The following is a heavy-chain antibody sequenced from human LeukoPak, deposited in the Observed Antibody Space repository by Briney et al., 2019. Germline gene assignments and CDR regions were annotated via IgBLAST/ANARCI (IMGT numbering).Heavy chain of an antibody. J-gene: IGHJ6*03. Sequence: SETLSLTCAVYGGSSSGYYWSWIRHPPGKGREWIGEINNRGGTKYNPSLKSRVTISVDTSKNQFSLKLSSVTAADTAVYYCAREHCSGGSCYSIYYYYYMDVWGKGTTVTVSS. CDR3: AREHCSGGSCYSIYYYYYMDV. CDR1: GGSSSGYY. D-gene: IGHD2-15*01. CDR2: INNRGGT. V-gene: IGHV4-34*01.